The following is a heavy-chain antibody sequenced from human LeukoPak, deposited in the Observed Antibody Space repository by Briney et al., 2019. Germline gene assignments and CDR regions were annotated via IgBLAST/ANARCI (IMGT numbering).Heavy chain of an antibody. CDR2: ISSSGSTI. J-gene: IGHJ4*02. D-gene: IGHD6-13*01. CDR3: ARNSRETSIAAAGGAYFDY. CDR1: GFTFSSYE. Sequence: GGSLRLSCAASGFTFSSYEMNWVRQAPGKGLEWVSYISSSGSTIYYADSVKGRFTISRDNAKNSLYLQMNSLRAEDTAVYYSARNSRETSIAAAGGAYFDYWGQGTLVTVSS. V-gene: IGHV3-48*03.